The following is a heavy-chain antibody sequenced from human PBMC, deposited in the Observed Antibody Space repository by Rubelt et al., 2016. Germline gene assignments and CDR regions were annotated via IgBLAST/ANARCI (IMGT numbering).Heavy chain of an antibody. V-gene: IGHV3-30*04. CDR2: ISHDGSNK. Sequence: VQVAESGGGVVQPGRSLRLSCAASGFTFSSYAMHWVRQAPGKGLEWVAVISHDGSNKYYADSVKGRFTISRDNSKNTLYLQMNSLRAEDTAVYYCARSGSAELYFDYGGQGTLVTVSS. CDR1: GFTFSSYA. CDR3: ARSGSAELYFDY. J-gene: IGHJ4*02. D-gene: IGHD1-14*01.